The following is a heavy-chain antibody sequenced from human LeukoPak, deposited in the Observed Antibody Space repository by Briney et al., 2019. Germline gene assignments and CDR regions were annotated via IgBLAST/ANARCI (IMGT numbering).Heavy chain of an antibody. CDR2: INPSGGST. CDR3: ARRGYSYDNWFDP. J-gene: IGHJ5*02. CDR1: GYTFTSYY. D-gene: IGHD5-18*01. V-gene: IGHV1-46*01. Sequence: ASVKLSCKASGYTFTSYYMPWVRQAPGQGLEWMGIINPSGGSTSYAQKYQGRVTITADESTSTAYMELSSLRSENTAVYYCARRGYSYDNWFDPWGQGTLVTVSS.